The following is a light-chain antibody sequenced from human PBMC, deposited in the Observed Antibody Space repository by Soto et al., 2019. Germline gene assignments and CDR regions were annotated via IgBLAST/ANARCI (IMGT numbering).Light chain of an antibody. CDR3: CSYAGGNAWV. V-gene: IGLV2-18*02. J-gene: IGLJ3*02. CDR2: EAS. CDR1: STDFVSYNR. Sequence: QSVLTQPPSVSGSPGQSVTISCTGTSTDFVSYNRVSWYQQPPGTAPKLIIYEASNRPSGVPDRFSGSKSGNTASLTISGLQAADEADYYCCSYAGGNAWVFGGGTQLTVL.